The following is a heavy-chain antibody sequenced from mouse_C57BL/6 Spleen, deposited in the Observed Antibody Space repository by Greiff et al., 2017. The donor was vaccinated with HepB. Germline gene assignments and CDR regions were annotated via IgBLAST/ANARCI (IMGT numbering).Heavy chain of an antibody. J-gene: IGHJ1*03. V-gene: IGHV1-80*01. CDR2: IYPGDGDT. D-gene: IGHD1-2*01. CDR3: ARDYYGGGYFDV. Sequence: VQLQQSGAELVKPGASVKISCKASGYAFSSYWMNWVKQRPGKGLEWIGQIYPGDGDTNYNGKFKGKATLTADKSSSTAYMQLSSLTSEDSAVYFCARDYYGGGYFDVWGTGTTVTVSS. CDR1: GYAFSSYW.